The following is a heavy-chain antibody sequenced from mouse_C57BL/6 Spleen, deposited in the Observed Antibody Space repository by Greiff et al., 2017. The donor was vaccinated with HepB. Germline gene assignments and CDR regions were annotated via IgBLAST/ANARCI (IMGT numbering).Heavy chain of an antibody. CDR3: AREDLWYFDV. V-gene: IGHV5-17*01. CDR1: GFTFSDYG. J-gene: IGHJ1*03. Sequence: EVKLMESGGGLVKPGGSLKLSCAASGFTFSDYGMHWVRQAPEKGLEWVAYISSGSSTIYYADTVKGRFTISRDNAKNTLLLQMTSLRSEDTAMYYCAREDLWYFDVWGTGTTVTVSS. CDR2: ISSGSSTI.